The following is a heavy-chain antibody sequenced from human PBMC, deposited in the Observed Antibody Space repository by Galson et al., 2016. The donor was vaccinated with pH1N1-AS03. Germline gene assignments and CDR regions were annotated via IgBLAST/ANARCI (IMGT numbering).Heavy chain of an antibody. J-gene: IGHJ6*02. V-gene: IGHV3-11*01. CDR2: ISSSGRTI. Sequence: SLRLSCAASGFTLSDYYISWVRQAPGKGLEWLSYISSSGRTIYYADSVKGRFTISRDNAKNSVDLQMNSLRGEDTAVYYCARVESGNTYGYVALDVWGLGTKVTVS. CDR1: GFTLSDYY. CDR3: ARVESGNTYGYVALDV. D-gene: IGHD5-18*01.